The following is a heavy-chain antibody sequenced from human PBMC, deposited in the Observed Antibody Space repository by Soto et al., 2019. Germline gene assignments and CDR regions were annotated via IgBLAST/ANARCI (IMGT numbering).Heavy chain of an antibody. CDR3: ARRRESSGVDDVFDM. CDR1: GFTFSSYW. D-gene: IGHD3-22*01. CDR2: INSDGSST. Sequence: GGSLRLSCAASGFTFSSYWMHWVRQAPGKGLVWVSRINSDGSSTSYADSVKGRFTISRDNAKNTLYLQMNSLRAEDTAGYCCARRRESSGVDDVFDMWGQGTMVTVS. J-gene: IGHJ3*02. V-gene: IGHV3-74*01.